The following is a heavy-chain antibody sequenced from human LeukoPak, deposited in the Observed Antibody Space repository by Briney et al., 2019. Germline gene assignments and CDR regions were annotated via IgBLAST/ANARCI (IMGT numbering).Heavy chain of an antibody. D-gene: IGHD2/OR15-2a*01. CDR2: IKQDGSEE. V-gene: IGHV3-7*01. CDR1: GFTFSSYW. J-gene: IGHJ4*02. CDR3: ARVVSLIILAPFDY. Sequence: PGGSLRHSCVASGFTFSSYWMSWVRQAPGKGLEWVANIKQDGSEEYYVDSVKGRFTISRDNAKNSLYLQMNSLRAEDTAVYYCARVVSLIILAPFDYWGQGTLVTVSS.